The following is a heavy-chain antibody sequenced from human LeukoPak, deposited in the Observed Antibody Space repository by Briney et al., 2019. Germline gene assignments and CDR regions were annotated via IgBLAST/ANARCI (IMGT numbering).Heavy chain of an antibody. Sequence: PGGSLRLSRAASGFTFSSYSMNWVRQAPGKGLEWVSSISSSSSYIYYADSVKGRFTISRDNAKNSLYLQMNSLRAEDTAVYYCARDQYYGSGYYYGMDVWGQGTTVTVSS. J-gene: IGHJ6*02. D-gene: IGHD3-10*01. CDR2: ISSSSSYI. V-gene: IGHV3-21*01. CDR1: GFTFSSYS. CDR3: ARDQYYGSGYYYGMDV.